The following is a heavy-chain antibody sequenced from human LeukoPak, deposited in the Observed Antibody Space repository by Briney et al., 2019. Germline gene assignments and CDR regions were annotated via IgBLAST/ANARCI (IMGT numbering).Heavy chain of an antibody. CDR3: AREVDGDYVFDY. CDR2: IIPIFGTA. D-gene: IGHD4-17*01. V-gene: IGHV1-69*13. J-gene: IGHJ4*02. CDR1: GGTFSSYA. Sequence: SVKVSCKASGGTFSSYAISWVRQAPGQGLEWMGGIIPIFGTANYAQKFQGRVTITADEFTSTAYMELSSLRSEDTAVYYCAREVDGDYVFDYWGQGTLVAVSS.